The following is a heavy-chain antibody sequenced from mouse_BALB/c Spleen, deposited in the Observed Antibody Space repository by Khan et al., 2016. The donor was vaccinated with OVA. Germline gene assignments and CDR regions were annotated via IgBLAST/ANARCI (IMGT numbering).Heavy chain of an antibody. D-gene: IGHD1-1*01. CDR3: TRLAYYYDSEGFAY. CDR2: VSTGGSYT. CDR1: GFTFSTYG. V-gene: IGHV5-6*01. J-gene: IGHJ3*01. Sequence: EVELVESGGDLVKPGGSLKLSCAASGFTFSTYGMSWVRQAPDKRLEWVATVSTGGSYTYYPDSVKGRFTISRENAKNTLYLQMSGLRSEYTAMFYCTRLAYYYDSEGFAYWGQGTLVTVSA.